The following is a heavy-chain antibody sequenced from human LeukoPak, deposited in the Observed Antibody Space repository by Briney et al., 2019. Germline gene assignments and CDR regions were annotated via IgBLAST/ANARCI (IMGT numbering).Heavy chain of an antibody. CDR3: ARDYSSGWPNFDY. V-gene: IGHV1-2*06. CDR1: GYTFTGYY. CDR2: IDPNSGNT. D-gene: IGHD6-19*01. J-gene: IGHJ4*02. Sequence: ASVKVSCKASGYTFTGYYMHWVRQAPGQGLEWMGRIDPNSGNTNYAQKLQGRVTMTTDTSTSTAYMELRSLRSDDTAVYYCARDYSSGWPNFDYWGQGTLVTVSS.